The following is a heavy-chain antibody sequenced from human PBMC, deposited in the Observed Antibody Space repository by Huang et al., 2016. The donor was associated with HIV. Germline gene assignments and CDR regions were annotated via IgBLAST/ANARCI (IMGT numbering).Heavy chain of an antibody. CDR2: IKQDETEE. Sequence: VESGGRSVQPGGSIRLSCVGSTFTFGAYWMSWVRQPPGKGLEWVANIKQDETEEYYVDSVKGRFNISRDNAKKVLFLEMDALRVEDTAIYFCATKTAGMDIWGQGTTVIVSS. CDR1: TFTFGAYW. J-gene: IGHJ6*02. CDR3: ATKTAGMDI. V-gene: IGHV3-7*01.